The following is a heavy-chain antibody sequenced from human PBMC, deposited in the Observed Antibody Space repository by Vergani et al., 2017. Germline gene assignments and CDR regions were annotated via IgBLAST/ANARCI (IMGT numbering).Heavy chain of an antibody. Sequence: QVQLQESGPGLVKPSQTLSLTCTVSGGSISSGSYYWSWIRQPAGKGPEWIGHIHTGGSTVLNPSFKSRVSISVDTSKSQFSLKLNSVTVADTAVYYCARSRPYCTSGSCPAIWGQGTLVTVSS. CDR1: GGSISSGSYY. CDR2: IHTGGST. D-gene: IGHD2-15*01. CDR3: ARSRPYCTSGSCPAI. V-gene: IGHV4-61*02. J-gene: IGHJ4*02.